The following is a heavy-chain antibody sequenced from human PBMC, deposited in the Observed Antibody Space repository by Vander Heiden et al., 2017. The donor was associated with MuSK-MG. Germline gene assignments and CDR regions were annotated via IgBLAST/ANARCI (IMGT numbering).Heavy chain of an antibody. Sequence: QVQLQQWGAGLLKPSETLSLTCAFYGESFSGYYWSWIRQPPGKGLEWIGEINHSGSTNYNPSLKSRVTISVDTSKNQFSLKLSSVTAADTAVYYCARVRGTICGGVIQRYYYYYYMDVWGKGTTVTVSS. D-gene: IGHD3-3*01. CDR2: INHSGST. CDR1: GESFSGYY. J-gene: IGHJ6*03. V-gene: IGHV4-34*01. CDR3: ARVRGTICGGVIQRYYYYYYMDV.